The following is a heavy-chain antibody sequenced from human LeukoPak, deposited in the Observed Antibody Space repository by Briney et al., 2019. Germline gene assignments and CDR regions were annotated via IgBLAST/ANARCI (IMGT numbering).Heavy chain of an antibody. CDR3: ARETRRPDY. Sequence: SETLSLTCAVYGGSFSGYYWSWIRQPPGKGLEWIGEINHSGSTNYNPSLKSRVTISVDTSKNQFSLKLSSVTAADTAVYYCARETRRPDYRGQGTLVTVSS. D-gene: IGHD1-1*01. J-gene: IGHJ4*02. CDR1: GGSFSGYY. CDR2: INHSGST. V-gene: IGHV4-34*01.